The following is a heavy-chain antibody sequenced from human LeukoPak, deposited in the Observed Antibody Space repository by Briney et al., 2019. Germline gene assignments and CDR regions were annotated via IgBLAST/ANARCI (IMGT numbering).Heavy chain of an antibody. D-gene: IGHD6-13*01. CDR3: AKPGSSGGFDY. CDR2: TSYDGSNK. Sequence: GGSLRLSCAASGFTFSSYGMHWVRQAPGKGLEWVAVTSYDGSNKYYADSVKGRFTISRDNSKNTLYLQMNSLRAEDTGVYYCAKPGSSGGFDYWGQGTLVTVSS. V-gene: IGHV3-30*18. J-gene: IGHJ4*02. CDR1: GFTFSSYG.